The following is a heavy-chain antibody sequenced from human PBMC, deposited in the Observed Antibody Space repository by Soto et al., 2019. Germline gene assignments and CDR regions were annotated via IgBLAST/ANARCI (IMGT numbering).Heavy chain of an antibody. CDR1: GGSITITNW. CDR3: ATRTYYGDLCMDV. D-gene: IGHD4-17*01. CDR2: IFHSGGT. J-gene: IGHJ6*02. V-gene: IGHV4-4*02. Sequence: QVHLQESGPGLVKPSGTLSLTCAVSGGSITITNWWNWVRQPPGKGLEWIGEIFHSGGTNYNPSLKSRVTMSVDKSKNLFSLNLSSVTAADTAMYYCATRTYYGDLCMDVWGQGTTVTVSS.